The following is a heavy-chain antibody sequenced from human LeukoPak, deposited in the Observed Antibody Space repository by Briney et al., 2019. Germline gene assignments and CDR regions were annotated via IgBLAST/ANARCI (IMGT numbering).Heavy chain of an antibody. J-gene: IGHJ6*02. D-gene: IGHD5-18*01. CDR2: ISSYNGNT. Sequence: GASVKVSCKASGYTFTRYGIRWVRQAPRQGREWMGLISSYNGNTNYAQKHQVRVTKTTDTSTSTAYMELRSLSSDDTAVYYGARYEGDTAMVKGYFYSGMDVWGQGTTVTVSS. CDR1: GYTFTRYG. V-gene: IGHV1-18*01. CDR3: ARYEGDTAMVKGYFYSGMDV.